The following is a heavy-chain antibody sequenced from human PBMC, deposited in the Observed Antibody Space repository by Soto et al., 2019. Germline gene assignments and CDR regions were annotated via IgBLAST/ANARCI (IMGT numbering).Heavy chain of an antibody. J-gene: IGHJ4*02. V-gene: IGHV1-69*13. Sequence: SVKVSCKASGGTFSSYAISWVRQAPGQGLEWMGGIIPIFGTANYAQEFQGRVTITADESTSTAYMELSSLRSEDTAVYYCARLRGCSSTSCYAGAPFDYWGQGTLVTVSS. D-gene: IGHD2-2*01. CDR3: ARLRGCSSTSCYAGAPFDY. CDR1: GGTFSSYA. CDR2: IIPIFGTA.